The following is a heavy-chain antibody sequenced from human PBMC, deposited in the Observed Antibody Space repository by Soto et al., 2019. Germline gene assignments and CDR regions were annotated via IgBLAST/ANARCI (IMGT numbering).Heavy chain of an antibody. J-gene: IGHJ4*02. CDR2: ISGSGGST. D-gene: IGHD3-3*01. Sequence: GGSLRLSCAASGFTFSSYAMSWVRQAPGKGLEWVSAISGSGGSTYYADSVKGRFTISRDNSKNTLYLQMNSLRAEDTAVFYCAKVPRILTYYDFWSGYYTPYYFDYWGQGTLVTVSS. CDR1: GFTFSSYA. CDR3: AKVPRILTYYDFWSGYYTPYYFDY. V-gene: IGHV3-23*01.